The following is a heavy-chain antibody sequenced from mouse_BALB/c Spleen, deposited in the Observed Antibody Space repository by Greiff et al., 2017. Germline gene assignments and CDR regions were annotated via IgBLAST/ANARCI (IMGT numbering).Heavy chain of an antibody. CDR2: INPYNGDT. Sequence: EVKLMESGPELVKPGASVKISCKASGYSFTGYFMNWVMQSHGKSLEWIGRINPYNGDTFYNQKFKGKATLTVDKSSSTAHMELRSLASEDSAVYYCARNYYGSSPVFDYWGQGTTLTVSS. CDR3: ARNYYGSSPVFDY. J-gene: IGHJ2*01. V-gene: IGHV1-20*02. D-gene: IGHD1-1*01. CDR1: GYSFTGYF.